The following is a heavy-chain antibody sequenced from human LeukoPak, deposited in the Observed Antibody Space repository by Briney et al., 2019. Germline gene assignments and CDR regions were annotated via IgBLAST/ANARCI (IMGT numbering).Heavy chain of an antibody. CDR3: AKDLVYCSSTSCQRSYYYYYGMDV. CDR1: GFTFSSYA. CDR2: ISGSGGST. Sequence: GGSLRLSSAASGFTFSSYAMSWVRQAPGKGLEWVSAISGSGGSTYYADSVKGRFTISRDNSKNTLYLQMNSLRAEDTAVYYCAKDLVYCSSTSCQRSYYYYYGMDVWGQGTTVTVS. J-gene: IGHJ6*02. V-gene: IGHV3-23*01. D-gene: IGHD2-2*01.